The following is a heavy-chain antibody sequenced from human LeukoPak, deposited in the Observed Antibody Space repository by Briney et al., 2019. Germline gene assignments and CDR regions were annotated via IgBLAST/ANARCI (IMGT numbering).Heavy chain of an antibody. V-gene: IGHV3-48*03. J-gene: IGHJ4*02. CDR2: ISSSGSTI. CDR1: GFTFSSYE. D-gene: IGHD3-16*01. Sequence: GGSLRLSCAASGFTFSSYEMNWVRQAPGKGLEWVSYISSSGSTIYYADSVKGRFTISRDNAKNSLYLQMNSLRAEDTAVYYCAREQEFGDYWGQGTLVTVSS. CDR3: AREQEFGDY.